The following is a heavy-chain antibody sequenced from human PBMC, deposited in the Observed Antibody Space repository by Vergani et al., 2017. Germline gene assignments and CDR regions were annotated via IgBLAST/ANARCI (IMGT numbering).Heavy chain of an antibody. J-gene: IGHJ4*02. V-gene: IGHV1-69*01. D-gene: IGHD5-18*01. CDR1: GGTFSSYG. Sequence: QVQLVQSGAEVKKPGSSVKVSCKVSGGTFSSYGISWVRQAPGQGLEWMGGSIPIFGTANYAQKFLGRVTIIADESMSTAYMELSSLRYEDTAVYYCARVTDTAMVLDYWGQGTLVTVSS. CDR2: SIPIFGTA. CDR3: ARVTDTAMVLDY.